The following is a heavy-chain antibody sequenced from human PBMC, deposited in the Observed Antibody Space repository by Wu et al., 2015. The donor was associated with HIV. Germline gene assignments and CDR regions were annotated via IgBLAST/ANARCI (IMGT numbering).Heavy chain of an antibody. Sequence: QVQLVQSGGEAKKPGASVKVSCKTSGYNFTSNYIHWVRQAPGQGLEWMGVINPGGVKVSYAQKFQGRVTMTSDTSTSTVYMALSSLRSEDTAMYYCATRIGNMEAFNIWGQGTMVIVSS. V-gene: IGHV1-46*03. CDR1: GYNFTSNY. CDR2: INPGGVKV. CDR3: ATRIGNMEAFNI. J-gene: IGHJ3*02. D-gene: IGHD3-3*02.